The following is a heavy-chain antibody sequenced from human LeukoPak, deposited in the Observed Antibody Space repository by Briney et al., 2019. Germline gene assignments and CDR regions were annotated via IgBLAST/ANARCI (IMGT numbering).Heavy chain of an antibody. CDR1: GGSISSYY. J-gene: IGHJ4*02. Sequence: SETLSLTCTVSGGSISSYYWSWIRQPAGKGLEWIGRIYTSGSTHYNASLKRRVSMSVDTSKNQFSLKLSSVTAADTAVFYCARANSGSYREFDYWGQGTLVTVSS. V-gene: IGHV4-4*07. D-gene: IGHD1-26*01. CDR2: IYTSGST. CDR3: ARANSGSYREFDY.